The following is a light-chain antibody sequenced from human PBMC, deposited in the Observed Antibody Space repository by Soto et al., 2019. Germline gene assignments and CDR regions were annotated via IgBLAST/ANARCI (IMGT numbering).Light chain of an antibody. Sequence: EIVLTQSPATLSLSPGERATLSCRASQSVSSYLAWYQQKPGQAPRLLIYDASNWATGIPARFSGSGSGTDFTLTISSLEPEDFAVYYCQQEITFGQGTKLEIK. V-gene: IGKV3-11*01. CDR2: DAS. CDR1: QSVSSY. J-gene: IGKJ2*01. CDR3: QQEIT.